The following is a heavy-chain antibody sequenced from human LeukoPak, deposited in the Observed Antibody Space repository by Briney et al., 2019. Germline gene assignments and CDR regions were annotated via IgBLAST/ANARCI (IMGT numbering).Heavy chain of an antibody. V-gene: IGHV4-38-2*01. CDR1: GYSISSGYY. J-gene: IGHJ4*02. Sequence: SETLSLTCVVSGYSISSGYYWGWIRQPPGKGLEWIGNIYHSGSTYYNPSLKSRATISVDMSKNQFSLKLSSVTAADTAVYYCARLVGYCTSTSCYFDYWGQGTLVTVSS. CDR2: IYHSGST. D-gene: IGHD2-2*01. CDR3: ARLVGYCTSTSCYFDY.